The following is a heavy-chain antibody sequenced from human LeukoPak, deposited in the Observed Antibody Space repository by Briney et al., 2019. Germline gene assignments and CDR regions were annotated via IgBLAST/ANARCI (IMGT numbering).Heavy chain of an antibody. CDR3: AGGLKGRITIFGVVIRGHAFDI. CDR1: GGSFSGYY. CDR2: INHSGST. D-gene: IGHD3-3*01. Sequence: SETLSLTCAVYGGSFSGYYWSWIRQPPGKGLEWIGEINHSGSTNYNPSLKSRVTISVDTSKNQFSLKLSSVTAADTAVYYCAGGLKGRITIFGVVIRGHAFDIWGQGTMVTVSS. J-gene: IGHJ3*02. V-gene: IGHV4-34*01.